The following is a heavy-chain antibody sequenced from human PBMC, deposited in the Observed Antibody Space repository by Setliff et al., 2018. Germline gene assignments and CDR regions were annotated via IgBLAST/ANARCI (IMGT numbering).Heavy chain of an antibody. CDR2: VYRGGSTT. Sequence: LRLSCAASGFTFNNYAMSWVRQAPGKRLEWVSVVYRGGSTTFYADSVKGRFTISRDNAKSSLYLQMNSLRAEDTAVYYCARLAGTMTIYGYYHYYMDVWGKGTTVTVSS. V-gene: IGHV3-23*03. CDR3: ARLAGTMTIYGYYHYYMDV. D-gene: IGHD3-22*01. J-gene: IGHJ6*03. CDR1: GFTFNNYA.